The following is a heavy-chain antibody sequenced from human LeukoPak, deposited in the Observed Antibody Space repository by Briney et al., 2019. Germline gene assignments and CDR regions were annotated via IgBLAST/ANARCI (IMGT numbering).Heavy chain of an antibody. J-gene: IGHJ3*02. D-gene: IGHD3-22*01. Sequence: ASVKVSCKASGYTFTGYYIHWVRQAPGQGLEWMGWINPNSGGTNYAQKFQGRVTMTRDTSITTAYMELSRLTSDDTAVYYCARVKSYYYDTSDKDAFDIWGQGTMVTVSS. V-gene: IGHV1-2*02. CDR3: ARVKSYYYDTSDKDAFDI. CDR1: GYTFTGYY. CDR2: INPNSGGT.